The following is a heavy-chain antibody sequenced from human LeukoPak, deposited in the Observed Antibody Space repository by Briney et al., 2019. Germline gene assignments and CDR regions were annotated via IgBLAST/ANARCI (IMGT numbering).Heavy chain of an antibody. D-gene: IGHD5-18*01. V-gene: IGHV4-34*01. CDR2: INHSGST. J-gene: IGHJ6*02. CDR3: ARRGYSYGSYYGMDV. Sequence: SETLSLTCAVYGGSFSGYYWSWIRQPPGKGLEWIGEINHSGSTNYNPSLKSRVTISVDTSKNQFSLKLSSVTAADMAVYYCARRGYSYGSYYGMDVWGQGTTVTVSS. CDR1: GGSFSGYY.